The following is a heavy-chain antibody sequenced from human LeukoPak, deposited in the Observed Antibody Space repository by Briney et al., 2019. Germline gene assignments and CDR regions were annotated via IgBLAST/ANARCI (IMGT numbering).Heavy chain of an antibody. CDR1: GGSISSGGYY. CDR2: IYYSGST. D-gene: IGHD2-2*01. CDR3: ARVGYSQCSSTSCYAEEVAAVPYYYGMDV. J-gene: IGHJ6*02. V-gene: IGHV4-31*03. Sequence: SQTLSLTCTVSGGSISSGGYYWSWIRQHPGKGLEWIGYIYYSGSTYYNPSLKSRVTVSVDTSKNQFSLKLSSVTAADTAVYYCARVGYSQCSSTSCYAEEVAAVPYYYGMDVWGQGTTVTVSS.